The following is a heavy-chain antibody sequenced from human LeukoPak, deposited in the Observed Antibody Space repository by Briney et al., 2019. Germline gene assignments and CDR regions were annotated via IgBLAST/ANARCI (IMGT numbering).Heavy chain of an antibody. D-gene: IGHD3-22*01. CDR1: GGSIRSSGTSY. V-gene: IGHV4-39*07. CDR2: FYSSGSS. Sequence: SETLSLTCSVSGGSIRSSGTSYWGWNRQPPGRGLEWVGTFYSSGSSHYNPPLKNRVTISVDTSKNQFSLKLSSVTAADTAMYYCAREGRDYYDRSGYSPDYWGQGTLVTVSS. CDR3: AREGRDYYDRSGYSPDY. J-gene: IGHJ4*02.